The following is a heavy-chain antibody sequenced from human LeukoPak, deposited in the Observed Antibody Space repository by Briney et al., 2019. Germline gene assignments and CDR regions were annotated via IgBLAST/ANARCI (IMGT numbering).Heavy chain of an antibody. V-gene: IGHV4-34*01. J-gene: IGHJ6*03. CDR3: ARGRQDVTMIVVVMTAVSYYLDV. CDR2: MNPSGST. Sequence: SETLSLTCAVYGGSFSGYYWTWLRQAPEKGLEWIGEMNPSGSTSYNPSLKSRVTISVDTSKNQFSLELSSVTAADTAVYYCARGRQDVTMIVVVMTAVSYYLDVWGKGTTVTVS. CDR1: GGSFSGYY. D-gene: IGHD3-22*01.